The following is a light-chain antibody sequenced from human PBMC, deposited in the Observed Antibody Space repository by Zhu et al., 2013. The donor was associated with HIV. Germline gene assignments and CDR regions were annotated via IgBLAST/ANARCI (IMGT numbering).Light chain of an antibody. CDR2: EGS. Sequence: QSALTQPASVSGSPGQSITIFCTGTSSDVGSYNLVSWYQQHPGRAPKLMIYEGSKRPSGVSNRFSGSKSGNTASLTLSGLQAEDEADYYCCSYTGRTTWVFGGGTKLTVL. J-gene: IGLJ3*02. V-gene: IGLV2-23*01. CDR1: SSDVGSYNL. CDR3: CSYTGRTTWV.